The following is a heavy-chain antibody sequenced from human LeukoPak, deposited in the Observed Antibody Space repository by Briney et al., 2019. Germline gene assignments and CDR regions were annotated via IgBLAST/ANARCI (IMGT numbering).Heavy chain of an antibody. V-gene: IGHV3-23*01. J-gene: IGHJ5*02. CDR1: GFTVSSNY. CDR3: AEDQHVLRYFDWLLPDNWFDP. Sequence: GGSLRLSCAASGFTVSSNYMSWVRQAPGKGLEWVSAISGSGGSTYYADSVKGRVTISRDNSKNTLYLQTNNQTAEHTAVYYCAEDQHVLRYFDWLLPDNWFDPWGQGTLVTVSS. CDR2: ISGSGGST. D-gene: IGHD3-9*01.